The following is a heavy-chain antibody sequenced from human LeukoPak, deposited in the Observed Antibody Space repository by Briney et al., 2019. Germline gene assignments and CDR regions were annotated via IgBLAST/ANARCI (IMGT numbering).Heavy chain of an antibody. J-gene: IGHJ4*02. CDR2: INPNSGDT. V-gene: IGHV1-2*02. Sequence: GASVKVSCKASGYSFTGYYMHWVRQAPGQGLEWMGWINPNSGDTNFAQKFQGRVTMTRDTSISTVYMELRRLRSDDTAVYYCASSYYGSGSYYFDYWGQGTLVTVSS. CDR1: GYSFTGYY. CDR3: ASSYYGSGSYYFDY. D-gene: IGHD3-10*01.